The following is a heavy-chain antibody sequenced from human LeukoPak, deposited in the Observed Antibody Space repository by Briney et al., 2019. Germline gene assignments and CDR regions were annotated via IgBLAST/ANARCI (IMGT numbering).Heavy chain of an antibody. D-gene: IGHD4-11*01. CDR3: ASAPSASTVTTGGFDF. CDR1: GFTFSDYA. V-gene: IGHV3-30-3*01. J-gene: IGHJ4*02. Sequence: QTGGSLRLSCAASGFTFSDYAMHWVRQASGKGLEWVAIISYDGSNRYYADSVKGRFTISRDSSKNTLYLQMNSLRVEDTAVYYCASAPSASTVTTGGFDFWGQGTLVTVSS. CDR2: ISYDGSNR.